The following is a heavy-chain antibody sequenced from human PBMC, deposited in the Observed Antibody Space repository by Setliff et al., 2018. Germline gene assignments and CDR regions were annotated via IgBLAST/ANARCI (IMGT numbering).Heavy chain of an antibody. CDR2: IIPILGIA. Sequence: SVKVSCKASGGTFSSYAISWVRQDPGQGLEWMGGIIPILGIANYAQKFQGRVTITADKSTSTAYMELSSLRSEDTAVYYCARQLSRRWLHTKRPGRYFDYWGQGTLVTVSS. CDR1: GGTFSSYA. D-gene: IGHD5-12*01. J-gene: IGHJ4*02. CDR3: ARQLSRRWLHTKRPGRYFDY. V-gene: IGHV1-69*10.